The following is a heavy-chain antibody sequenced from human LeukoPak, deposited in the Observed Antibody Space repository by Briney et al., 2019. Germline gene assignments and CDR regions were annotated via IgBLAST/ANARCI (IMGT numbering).Heavy chain of an antibody. D-gene: IGHD3-22*01. V-gene: IGHV1-18*01. CDR1: GYTFTSYG. J-gene: IGHJ3*02. CDR2: MNPNSGNT. CDR3: ARRGYYYDSSGYSNDAFDI. Sequence: ASVKVSCKASGYTFTSYGISWVRQAPGQGLEWMGWMNPNSGNTGYAQKLQGRVTMTTDTSTSTAYMELRSLRSDDTAVYYCARRGYYYDSSGYSNDAFDIWGQGTMVTVSS.